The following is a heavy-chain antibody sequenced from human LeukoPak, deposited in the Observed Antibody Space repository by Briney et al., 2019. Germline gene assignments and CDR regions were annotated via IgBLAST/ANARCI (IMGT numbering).Heavy chain of an antibody. J-gene: IGHJ4*02. CDR3: AKPTRGSGGSFLIDY. CDR1: GFTVSSYG. D-gene: IGHD2-15*01. CDR2: IRYDGSNK. Sequence: QPGGSLRLSCAASGFTVSSYGMHWVRQAPGKGLEWVAFIRYDGSNKYYADSVKGRFTISRDNSKNTLYLQMDSLRVEDTAVYYCAKPTRGSGGSFLIDYWGQGTLVTVSS. V-gene: IGHV3-30*02.